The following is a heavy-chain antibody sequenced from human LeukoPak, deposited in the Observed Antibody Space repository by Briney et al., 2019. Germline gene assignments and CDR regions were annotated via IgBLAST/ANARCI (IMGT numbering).Heavy chain of an antibody. Sequence: GSLRLSFAASGFPVSSRYVAWVRQAPGKGLEWVSVIYSGVRADYADSVKGRFTISRDNSKNTVYLQMNSLRVEDTAVYYCVTDRDPHRGMDVWGQGTTVTVSS. V-gene: IGHV3-53*01. CDR3: VTDRDPHRGMDV. D-gene: IGHD3-10*01. J-gene: IGHJ6*02. CDR1: GFPVSSRY. CDR2: IYSGVRA.